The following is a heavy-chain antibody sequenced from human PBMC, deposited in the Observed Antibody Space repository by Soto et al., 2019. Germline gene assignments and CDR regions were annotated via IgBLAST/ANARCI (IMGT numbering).Heavy chain of an antibody. D-gene: IGHD1-26*01. V-gene: IGHV3-53*01. CDR2: IYSGGST. CDR1: GFTVSSNY. J-gene: IGHJ4*02. Sequence: EVQLVESGGGLIQPGGSLRLSCAASGFTVSSNYMSWVRQAPGKGLEWVSVIYSGGSTYYADSVKGRFTISRDNSKNTLYLQMNSLRAEDTAVYYCAREDEGATSFDYRGQGTLVTVSS. CDR3: AREDEGATSFDY.